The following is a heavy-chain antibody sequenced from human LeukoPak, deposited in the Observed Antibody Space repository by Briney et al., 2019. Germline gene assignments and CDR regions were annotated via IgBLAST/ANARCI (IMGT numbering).Heavy chain of an antibody. D-gene: IGHD3-22*01. J-gene: IGHJ3*02. V-gene: IGHV3-23*01. CDR1: GFTFSSYA. Sequence: GGSLRLSRAASGFTFSSYAMSWVRQAPGKGLEWVSAISGSGGSTNYADSVKGRFTISRDNSKNTLYLQMNSLRAEDTAVYYCAKKWLLQSAFDIWGQGTMVTVSS. CDR2: ISGSGGST. CDR3: AKKWLLQSAFDI.